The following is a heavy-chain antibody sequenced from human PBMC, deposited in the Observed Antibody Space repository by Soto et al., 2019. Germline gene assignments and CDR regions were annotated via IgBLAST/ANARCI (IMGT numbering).Heavy chain of an antibody. CDR3: ARGAYCGADCYYFSYYYYYGMDV. V-gene: IGHV4-61*01. D-gene: IGHD2-21*02. CDR2: IYYSGST. J-gene: IGHJ6*02. Sequence: QVQLQESGPGLVKPSETLSLTCTVSGGSVSSGSYYWSWIRQPPGKGLEWIGYIYYSGSTNYNPSLKTRVTISVDTSKNQFSLKLSSVTAADTAVYYCARGAYCGADCYYFSYYYYYGMDVWGQGTTVTVSS. CDR1: GGSVSSGSYY.